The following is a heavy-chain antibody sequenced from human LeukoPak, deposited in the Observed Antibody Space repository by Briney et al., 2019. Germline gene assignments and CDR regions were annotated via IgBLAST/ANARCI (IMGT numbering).Heavy chain of an antibody. J-gene: IGHJ4*02. CDR2: IYSGGST. V-gene: IGHV3-53*01. Sequence: PGGSLRLSCAASGFTVSNNYMSWVRQAPGKGLEWVSVIYSGGSTYYADSVKGRFTISRDNSKNTLYLQMNSLRAEDTAVYYCARALVGSGYYYSSDYWGQGTLVTVSS. D-gene: IGHD3-22*01. CDR3: ARALVGSGYYYSSDY. CDR1: GFTVSNNY.